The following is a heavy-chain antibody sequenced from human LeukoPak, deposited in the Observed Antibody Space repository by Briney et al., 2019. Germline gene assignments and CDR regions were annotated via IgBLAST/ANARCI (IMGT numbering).Heavy chain of an antibody. J-gene: IGHJ6*02. Sequence: SETLSLTCTVSGGSISSYYWSWIRQPPGKGLEWIGYIYYSGSTNYNPSLKSRVTISVDTSKNQFSLKLSSVTAADTAVYYCARDRRLYSGYDLLHSYYYYYGMDVWGQGTTVTVSS. D-gene: IGHD5-12*01. V-gene: IGHV4-59*01. CDR2: IYYSGST. CDR3: ARDRRLYSGYDLLHSYYYYYGMDV. CDR1: GGSISSYY.